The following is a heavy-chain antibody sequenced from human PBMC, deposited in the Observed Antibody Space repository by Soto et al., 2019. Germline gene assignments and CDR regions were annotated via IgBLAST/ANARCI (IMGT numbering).Heavy chain of an antibody. Sequence: ASVKVSCKASGYTFTSYGISWVRQAPGQGLEWMGWISAYNGNTNYAQKLQGRVTMTTDTSTSTAYMELRSLRSDDTAVYYCARGPILEVYYDSSGYYYYWGQGTLVTVSS. CDR3: ARGPILEVYYDSSGYYYY. J-gene: IGHJ4*02. V-gene: IGHV1-18*01. D-gene: IGHD3-22*01. CDR2: ISAYNGNT. CDR1: GYTFTSYG.